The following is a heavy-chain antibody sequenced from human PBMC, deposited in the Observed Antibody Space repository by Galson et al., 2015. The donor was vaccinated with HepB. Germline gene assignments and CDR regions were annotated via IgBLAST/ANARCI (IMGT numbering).Heavy chain of an antibody. CDR3: ARDTTLIAARNRFDY. CDR2: ISYDGSNK. J-gene: IGHJ4*02. D-gene: IGHD6-6*01. V-gene: IGHV3-30-3*01. Sequence: SLRLSCAASGFTFISYAMHWVRQAPGKGLEWVAVISYDGSNKYYADSVKGRFTISRDNSKNTLYLQMNSLRAEDTAVYYCARDTTLIAARNRFDYWGQGTLVTVSS. CDR1: GFTFISYA.